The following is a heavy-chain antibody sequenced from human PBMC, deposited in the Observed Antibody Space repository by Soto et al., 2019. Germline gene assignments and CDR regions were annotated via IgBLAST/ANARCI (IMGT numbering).Heavy chain of an antibody. J-gene: IGHJ4*02. CDR3: AAVRGSLGSLSFDY. V-gene: IGHV1-69-2*01. D-gene: IGHD1-26*01. Sequence: EVLLQQSGAEAREPGGVVKMSCAVSGITFSDLHMHWVKQAPGKGLEWVGLVEVENDDRLYAEKYRGRLNINTDTSRHTSYMELTSLASDDTAIYFCAAVRGSLGSLSFDYWGQGTPFTVSA. CDR2: VEVENDDR. CDR1: GITFSDLH.